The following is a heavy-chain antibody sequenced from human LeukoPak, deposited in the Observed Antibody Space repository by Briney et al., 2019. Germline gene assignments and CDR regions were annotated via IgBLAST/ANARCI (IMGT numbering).Heavy chain of an antibody. CDR2: INPNSGGT. CDR1: GYTFTGYH. D-gene: IGHD3-10*01. Sequence: ASVNVSCKASGYTFTGYHIHWVRQAPGQGLEWMGWINPNSGGTNSAQKFQGRVTMTRDTSINTVYMELSRLRSDDTAVYYCARRDRVRPRFPNNWFDPWGQGTLVTVSS. V-gene: IGHV1-2*02. J-gene: IGHJ5*02. CDR3: ARRDRVRPRFPNNWFDP.